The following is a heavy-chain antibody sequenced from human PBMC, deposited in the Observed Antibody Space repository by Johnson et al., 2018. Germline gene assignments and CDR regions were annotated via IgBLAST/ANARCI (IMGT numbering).Heavy chain of an antibody. Sequence: QLVQSGAEVKKPGSSVKVSCKASGGTFSRYAISWVRQAPGQGLEWMGGIIPLFGTPNYAQRFQGRLTITADEPTTTASMELRSLSSEDTAVYYCAGGERPLNESFQDWGQGTLDTVAS. D-gene: IGHD1-26*01. CDR2: IIPLFGTP. CDR3: AGGERPLNESFQD. J-gene: IGHJ1*01. CDR1: GGTFSRYA. V-gene: IGHV1-69*12.